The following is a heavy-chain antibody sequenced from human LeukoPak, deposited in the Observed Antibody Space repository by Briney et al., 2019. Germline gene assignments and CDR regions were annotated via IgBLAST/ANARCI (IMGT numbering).Heavy chain of an antibody. CDR1: GFTFSGSA. Sequence: GGSLRLSCAASGFTFSGSAMHWVRQASGKGLEWVGRIRSKANSYATAYAASVKGRFTISRDDSKNTAYLQMNSLKTEDTAVYYCTRHGTTMVRGEATTDYWGQGTLVTVSS. CDR2: IRSKANSYAT. J-gene: IGHJ4*02. CDR3: TRHGTTMVRGEATTDY. V-gene: IGHV3-73*01. D-gene: IGHD3-10*01.